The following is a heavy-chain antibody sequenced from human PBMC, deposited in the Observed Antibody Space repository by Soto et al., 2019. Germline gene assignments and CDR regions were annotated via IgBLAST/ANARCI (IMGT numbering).Heavy chain of an antibody. J-gene: IGHJ2*01. D-gene: IGHD5-12*01. Sequence: SETLSLTCTVSGDSISSYYWSWIRQPPGKGLECIGYIYNSGSTIYNPSLKSRVTISVDTSKNQFSLKLSSVTAADTAVYYCARLDGYDSKYFELWGRGTLVTVSS. CDR2: IYNSGST. CDR3: ARLDGYDSKYFEL. V-gene: IGHV4-59*08. CDR1: GDSISSYY.